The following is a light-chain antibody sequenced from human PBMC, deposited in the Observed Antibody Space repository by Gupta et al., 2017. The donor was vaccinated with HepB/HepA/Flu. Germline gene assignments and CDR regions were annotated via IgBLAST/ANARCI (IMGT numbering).Light chain of an antibody. CDR2: GDS. V-gene: IGLV3-21*03. J-gene: IGLJ3*02. CDR1: DIGSKS. Sequence: SYVLTQPPSVSVAPGKPASITCGGNDIGSKSVHWYQQKPGQAPLLVVYGDSDRPSGIPDRFSGSNSGNTATLTISRVEAGDEADYACQGWDSFTDHHVVFGGGTKLTVL. CDR3: QGWDSFTDHHVV.